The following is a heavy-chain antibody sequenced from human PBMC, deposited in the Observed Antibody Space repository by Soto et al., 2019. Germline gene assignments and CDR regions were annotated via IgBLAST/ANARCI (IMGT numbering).Heavy chain of an antibody. CDR3: AKINSGYHGMEV. Sequence: GGSLRLSCAASGFTFSDSAMGWVRQPPGKGLEWVSAITVVSGGSTYYADSVKGRFTISRGNSKNTLYLQMNSLRAEDTAVYYCAKINSGYHGMEVWGEGTTVTVSS. D-gene: IGHD1-26*01. V-gene: IGHV3-23*01. J-gene: IGHJ6*04. CDR1: GFTFSDSA. CDR2: ITVVSGGST.